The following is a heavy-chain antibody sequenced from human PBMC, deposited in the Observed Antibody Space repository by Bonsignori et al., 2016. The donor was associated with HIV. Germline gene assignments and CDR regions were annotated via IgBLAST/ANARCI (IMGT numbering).Heavy chain of an antibody. V-gene: IGHV3-23*01. D-gene: IGHD5-24*01. Sequence: WIRQPPGKGLEWVSTISNSGGGTYYADSVKGRFTISRDNSKNALYLQMNSLRAEDTAVYYCANGWLPDAFDIWGQGTMVTVSS. CDR3: ANGWLPDAFDI. J-gene: IGHJ3*02. CDR2: ISNSGGGT.